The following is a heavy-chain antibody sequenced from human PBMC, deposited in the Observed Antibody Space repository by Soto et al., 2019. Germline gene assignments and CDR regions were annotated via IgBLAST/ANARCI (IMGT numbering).Heavy chain of an antibody. J-gene: IGHJ4*02. V-gene: IGHV3-73*01. CDR3: TRQGDIVATMVY. Sequence: EVQLVEAGGGMVQPGGSLKLSCAASGFTFSGSAMHWVRQASGKGLEWVGRIRSKANSYATAYAASGEGRFTISRNDSKNTAYLQMNSLTTEDPAVYYCTRQGDIVATMVYWGQGTLVTVSS. D-gene: IGHD5-12*01. CDR1: GFTFSGSA. CDR2: IRSKANSYAT.